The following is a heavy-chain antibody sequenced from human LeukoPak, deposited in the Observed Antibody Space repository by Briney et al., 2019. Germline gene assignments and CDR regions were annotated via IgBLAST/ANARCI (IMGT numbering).Heavy chain of an antibody. CDR2: IDPKSGST. Sequence: ASVKVSCKAFGYSFSDYYVHWVRQAPGQGLEWMGWIDPKSGSTNYAQKFQGRVTMARDTSISTAYMELSRLRSDDTAVYYCASTSPRYCSSTSCYPRSNGMDVWGQGTTVTVSS. CDR1: GYSFSDYY. V-gene: IGHV1-2*02. D-gene: IGHD2-2*01. J-gene: IGHJ6*02. CDR3: ASTSPRYCSSTSCYPRSNGMDV.